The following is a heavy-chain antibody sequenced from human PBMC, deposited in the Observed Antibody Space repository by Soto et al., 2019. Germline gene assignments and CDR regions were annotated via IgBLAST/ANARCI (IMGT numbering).Heavy chain of an antibody. CDR3: ARSLYDFWSGYSGPYGMDV. D-gene: IGHD3-3*01. Sequence: ASVKVSCKASGYTFTRYGISWVRQAPGQGLEWMGWISAYNGNTNYAQKLQGRVTMTTDTSTSTAYMELRSLRSDDTAVYYCARSLYDFWSGYSGPYGMDVWGQGTTVTVSS. CDR2: ISAYNGNT. V-gene: IGHV1-18*04. CDR1: GYTFTRYG. J-gene: IGHJ6*02.